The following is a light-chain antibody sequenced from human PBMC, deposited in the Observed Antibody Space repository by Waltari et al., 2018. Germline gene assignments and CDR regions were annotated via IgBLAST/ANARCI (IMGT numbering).Light chain of an antibody. J-gene: IGKJ2*01. CDR2: GAS. CDR3: QQYNNWPLYT. Sequence: EIVMTQSPATLSVSLGERATLSCRASHSITSNLAWYQQKPGQAPRLLVYGASTRATGIPARFSGSGSETEFTLTISSLQSEDFAVYYCQQYNNWPLYTFGQGTKLEIK. CDR1: HSITSN. V-gene: IGKV3-15*01.